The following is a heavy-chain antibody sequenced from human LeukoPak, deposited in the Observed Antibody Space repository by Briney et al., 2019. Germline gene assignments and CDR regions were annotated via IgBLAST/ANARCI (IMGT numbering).Heavy chain of an antibody. CDR1: GFTFSSYA. CDR3: AKGRLRFVFPYYFDY. CDR2: ISGSGGST. J-gene: IGHJ4*02. D-gene: IGHD5-12*01. Sequence: GGSLRLSCAASGFTFSSYAMSWVRQAPGKGLEGVSAISGSGGSTYYADSGKGRFTISRDNSKNTLYLQMNSLRAEDTAVYYCAKGRLRFVFPYYFDYWGQGTLVTVSS. V-gene: IGHV3-23*01.